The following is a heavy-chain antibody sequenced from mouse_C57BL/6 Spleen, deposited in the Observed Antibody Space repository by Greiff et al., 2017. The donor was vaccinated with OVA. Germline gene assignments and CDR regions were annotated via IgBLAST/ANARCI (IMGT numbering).Heavy chain of an antibody. J-gene: IGHJ4*01. V-gene: IGHV1-80*01. D-gene: IGHD3-3*01. Sequence: VKLVESGAELVKPGASVKISCKASGYAFSSYWMNWVKQRPGKGLEWIGQIYPGDGDTNYNGKFKGKATLTADKSSSTAYMQLSSLTSEDSAVYFCAMGVGQAMDYWGQGTSVTVSS. CDR3: AMGVGQAMDY. CDR1: GYAFSSYW. CDR2: IYPGDGDT.